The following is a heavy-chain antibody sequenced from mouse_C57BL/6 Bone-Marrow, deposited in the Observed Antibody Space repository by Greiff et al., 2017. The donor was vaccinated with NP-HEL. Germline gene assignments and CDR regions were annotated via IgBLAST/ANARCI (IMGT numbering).Heavy chain of an antibody. CDR2: IRNKANGYTT. Sequence: DVMLVESGGGLVQPGGSLSLSCAASGFTFTDYYMSWVRQPPGKALEWLGFIRNKANGYTTEYSASVKGRFTISRDNSQSILYLQMNALRAEDSATYYCASYYDSYFDYWGQGTTLTVSS. J-gene: IGHJ2*01. D-gene: IGHD2-4*01. CDR1: GFTFTDYY. V-gene: IGHV7-3*01. CDR3: ASYYDSYFDY.